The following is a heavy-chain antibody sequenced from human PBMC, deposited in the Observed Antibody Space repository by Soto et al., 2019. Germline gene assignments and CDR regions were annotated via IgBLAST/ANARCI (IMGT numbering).Heavy chain of an antibody. CDR2: IYHSGST. Sequence: QVQLQESGPGLVKPSGTLSLTCAVSGGSISSSNWWSWVRQPPGKGLEWIGEIYHSGSTNYNPSLKSRVTISVDKSKNQFSLKLSSVTAADTAVYYCAREPTSGYSSGWYGWFDPWGQGTLVTVSS. CDR1: GGSISSSNW. D-gene: IGHD6-19*01. CDR3: AREPTSGYSSGWYGWFDP. V-gene: IGHV4-4*02. J-gene: IGHJ5*02.